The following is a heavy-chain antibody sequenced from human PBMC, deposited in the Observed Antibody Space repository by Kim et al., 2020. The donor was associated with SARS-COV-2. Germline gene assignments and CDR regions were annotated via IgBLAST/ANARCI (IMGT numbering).Heavy chain of an antibody. V-gene: IGHV4-61*01. D-gene: IGHD2-21*01. CDR3: ARDPEIGVGDY. Sequence: SETLSLTCTVSGGSVSSGSYYWSWIRQPPGKGLEWIGYIYYSGSTNYNPSLKSRVTISVDTSKNQFSLKLSSVTAADTAVYYCARDPEIGVGDYWGQGTLVTVSS. CDR1: GGSVSSGSYY. CDR2: IYYSGST. J-gene: IGHJ4*02.